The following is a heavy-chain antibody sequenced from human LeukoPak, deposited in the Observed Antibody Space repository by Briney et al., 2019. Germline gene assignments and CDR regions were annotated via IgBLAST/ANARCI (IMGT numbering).Heavy chain of an antibody. V-gene: IGHV3-7*01. CDR1: GFRVGSYW. Sequence: PGRSLTLSCAASGFRVGSYWMTWVRQAPGKGLEWVANIMRDGSGKNYLDSVKGRFTISRDNAKNSLYLQMNNQSAEDTAVYYCAREYGGYSYGRFDYWGQGTLVTVSS. CDR3: AREYGGYSYGRFDY. D-gene: IGHD5-18*01. J-gene: IGHJ4*02. CDR2: IMRDGSGK.